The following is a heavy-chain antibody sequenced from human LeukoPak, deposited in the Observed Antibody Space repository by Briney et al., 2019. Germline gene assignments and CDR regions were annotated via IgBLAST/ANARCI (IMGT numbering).Heavy chain of an antibody. CDR1: GGSISSGSYY. CDR3: ARGPRGEYYFDH. J-gene: IGHJ4*02. D-gene: IGHD3-10*01. CDR2: IYTSGST. V-gene: IGHV4-61*02. Sequence: SETLSLTCTVSGGSISSGSYYWSWIRQPAGKGLEWIGRIYTSGSTNYNPSLKSRVTISVDTSKNQFSLKLSSVTAADTAVYYCARGPRGEYYFDHWGQGTLVTVSS.